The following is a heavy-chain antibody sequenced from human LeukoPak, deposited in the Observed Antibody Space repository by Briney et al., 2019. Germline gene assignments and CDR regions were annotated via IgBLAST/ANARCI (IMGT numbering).Heavy chain of an antibody. Sequence: PGGSLRLSCVASGFTFSSYAMNWVRQAPGKGLEWVSGISGSGGGTNYADSVKGRFTISRDNSKNTLYVQMNRLRAEDTAVYYCVKGGYSYGLPDAFDIWGQGTMVTVSS. CDR3: VKGGYSYGLPDAFDI. CDR2: ISGSGGGT. CDR1: GFTFSSYA. D-gene: IGHD5-18*01. V-gene: IGHV3-23*01. J-gene: IGHJ3*02.